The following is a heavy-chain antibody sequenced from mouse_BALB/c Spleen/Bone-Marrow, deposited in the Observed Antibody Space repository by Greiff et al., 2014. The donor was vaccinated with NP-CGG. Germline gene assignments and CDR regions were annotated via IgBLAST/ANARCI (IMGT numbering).Heavy chain of an antibody. CDR3: ARYYYGSSYFDY. D-gene: IGHD1-1*01. J-gene: IGHJ2*01. CDR1: GFNIKDTY. V-gene: IGHV14-3*02. Sequence: VQLKESGAELVKPGASVKLSCTASGFNIKDTYMHWVKQRPEQGLEWIGRIDPANGNTKYDPKFQGKATITADTSSNTAYPQLSSLTSEDTAAYYCARYYYGSSYFDYWGQGTTLTVSS. CDR2: IDPANGNT.